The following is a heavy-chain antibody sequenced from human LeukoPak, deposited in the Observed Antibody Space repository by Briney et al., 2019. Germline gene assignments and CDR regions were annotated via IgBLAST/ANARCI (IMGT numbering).Heavy chain of an antibody. CDR1: GFTFSSYA. Sequence: PGGSLRLSCAASGFTFSSYAMSWVRQAPGKGLEWVSAISGSGGSTYYADSVKGRFTISRDNSKNTLYLQMNSLRAEDTAVYYCARDPCVAVAGTACFDYWGQGTLVTVSS. CDR3: ARDPCVAVAGTACFDY. D-gene: IGHD6-19*01. V-gene: IGHV3-23*01. CDR2: ISGSGGST. J-gene: IGHJ4*02.